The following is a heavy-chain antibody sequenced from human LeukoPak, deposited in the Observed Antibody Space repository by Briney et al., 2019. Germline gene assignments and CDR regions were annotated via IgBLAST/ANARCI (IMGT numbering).Heavy chain of an antibody. CDR1: GYTFTSYD. CDR3: ARGGPYDSSGHLDW. Sequence: ASVKVSCEASGYTFTSYDINWVRQATGQGLEWMGWMNPNSANTGYAQKFQGRVTMTRNTAITTAYMELSSLTSEDTAVYYCARGGPYDSSGHLDWWGQGTLVTVSS. CDR2: MNPNSANT. D-gene: IGHD3-22*01. V-gene: IGHV1-8*01. J-gene: IGHJ4*02.